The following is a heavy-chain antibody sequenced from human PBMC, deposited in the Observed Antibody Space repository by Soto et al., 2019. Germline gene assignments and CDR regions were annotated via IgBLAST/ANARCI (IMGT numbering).Heavy chain of an antibody. CDR2: IIPILGIA. D-gene: IGHD5-12*01. CDR3: ARARRGDGYKEFYDY. V-gene: IGHV1-69*02. Sequence: SVKVSCKASGGTFSSYTISWVRQAPGQGLEWMGRIIPILGIANYAQKFQGRVTITADKSTSTAYMELSSLRSEDTAVYYCARARRGDGYKEFYDYWGQGTLVTVS. CDR1: GGTFSSYT. J-gene: IGHJ4*02.